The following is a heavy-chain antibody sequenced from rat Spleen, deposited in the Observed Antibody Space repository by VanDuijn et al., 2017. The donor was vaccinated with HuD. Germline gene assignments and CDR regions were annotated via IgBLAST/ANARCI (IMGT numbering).Heavy chain of an antibody. CDR3: TRESIIRGSV. CDR2: IWGDGST. Sequence: QVQLKESGPTLVQPSQTLSLTCTVSGFSLTSYGVSWVRQPPGKGLEWMGGIWGDGSTNYNSALKSRLSISRDTSKSQVFLKMNSLQTEDTAIYFCTRESIIRGSVWGQGVMVTVSS. V-gene: IGHV2-13*01. CDR1: GFSLTSYG. D-gene: IGHD4-3*01. J-gene: IGHJ2*01.